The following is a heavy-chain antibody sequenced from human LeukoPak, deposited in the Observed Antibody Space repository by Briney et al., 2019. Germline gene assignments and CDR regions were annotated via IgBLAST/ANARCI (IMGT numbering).Heavy chain of an antibody. V-gene: IGHV4-39*07. D-gene: IGHD3-3*01. CDR2: IYYSGST. CDR3: ARADYDFWSGYYAPSY. CDR1: GGSISSSSYY. Sequence: SETLSLTCTVSGGSISSSSYYWGWIRQPPGKGLEWIGSIYYSGSTYYNPSPKSRVTISVDTSKNQFSLKLSSVTAADTAVYYCARADYDFWSGYYAPSYWGQGTLVTVSS. J-gene: IGHJ4*02.